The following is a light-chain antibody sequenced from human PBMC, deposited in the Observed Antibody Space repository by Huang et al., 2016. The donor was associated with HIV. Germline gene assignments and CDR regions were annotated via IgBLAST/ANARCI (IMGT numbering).Light chain of an antibody. J-gene: IGKJ1*01. Sequence: DIVMTQSPASLAVSLGERATIKCRSSQSVLYSSKGKNYLAWFQQKPGQAPRLLIYWASARDTGVPDRVSGSGSGTDFTLTISSLEAEDAAVYYCQQYYRMPQTFGQGTKVEIK. CDR2: WAS. V-gene: IGKV4-1*01. CDR3: QQYYRMPQT. CDR1: QSVLYSSKGKNY.